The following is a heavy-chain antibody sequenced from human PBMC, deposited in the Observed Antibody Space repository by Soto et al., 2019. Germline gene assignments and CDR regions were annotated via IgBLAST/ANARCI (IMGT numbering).Heavy chain of an antibody. CDR2: IYYSGST. CDR1: GGSISSGGYY. J-gene: IGHJ4*02. D-gene: IGHD4-17*01. CDR3: ARDKDGDYYFDY. Sequence: SETLSLTCTVSGGSISSGGYYWSWIRQHPGKGLEWIGYIYYSGSTYYNPSLKSRVTISVDTSKNQFSLKLSSVTAADTAVYYCARDKDGDYYFDYWGQGTLVTVSS. V-gene: IGHV4-31*03.